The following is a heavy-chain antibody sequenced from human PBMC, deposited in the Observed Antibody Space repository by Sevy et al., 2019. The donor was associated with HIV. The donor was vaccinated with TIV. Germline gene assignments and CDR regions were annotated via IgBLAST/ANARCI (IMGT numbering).Heavy chain of an antibody. CDR2: ISYSGST. CDR1: GAFISSATYY. Sequence: SETLSLTCSVSGAFISSATYYWTWIRQHPGKGLEWIGDISYSGSTYLNPSLKSRVTISLDTSKTQFSLKVSSVTAADTAIYYGARRAYSGYDLGSKAGAFDYWGQGTLVTVSS. CDR3: ARRAYSGYDLGSKAGAFDY. J-gene: IGHJ4*02. D-gene: IGHD5-12*01. V-gene: IGHV4-31*03.